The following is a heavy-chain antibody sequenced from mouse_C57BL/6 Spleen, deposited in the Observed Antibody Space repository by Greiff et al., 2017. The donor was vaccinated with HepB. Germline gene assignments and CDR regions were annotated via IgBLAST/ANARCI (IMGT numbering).Heavy chain of an antibody. CDR3: ARMVDYYGSSYGY. Sequence: QVQLQQPGPELVKPGASVKLSCKASGYTFTSYWMHWVKQRPGQGLEWIGNINPSNGGTNYNEKFKSKATLTVDKSSTTAYMQLSSRTSEDSAVYYCARMVDYYGSSYGYWGQGTTLTVSS. CDR1: GYTFTSYW. J-gene: IGHJ2*01. D-gene: IGHD1-1*01. CDR2: INPSNGGT. V-gene: IGHV1-53*01.